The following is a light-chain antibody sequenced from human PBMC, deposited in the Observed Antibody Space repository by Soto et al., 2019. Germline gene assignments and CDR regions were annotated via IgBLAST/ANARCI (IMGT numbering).Light chain of an antibody. CDR3: QSCRNVPYI. V-gene: IGKV1-27*01. CDR2: SAT. J-gene: IGKJ2*01. Sequence: DIQMTQSPSSLSASAGDSVTITCRASHFISIFLAWYQLRPGKPPRLLIYSATTLHSGVPSRFRGSGVGTDFTLTISGLQPEDAGTYYCQSCRNVPYIFAQGTRVE. CDR1: HFISIF.